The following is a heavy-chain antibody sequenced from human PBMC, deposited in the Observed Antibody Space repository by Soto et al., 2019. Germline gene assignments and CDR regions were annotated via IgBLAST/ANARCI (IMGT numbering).Heavy chain of an antibody. J-gene: IGHJ6*02. Sequence: GGSLRLSCAASGFPFRSYWMSWVRQAPGKGLEWVADIKQDGSEKYYVDSVKGRFTISRDNAKNSLYLKMNSLRAEDTAVYYCASELYYYGWGEVGGMDVWGQGTTVTVSS. CDR1: GFPFRSYW. D-gene: IGHD3-10*01. CDR2: IKQDGSEK. V-gene: IGHV3-7*04. CDR3: ASELYYYGWGEVGGMDV.